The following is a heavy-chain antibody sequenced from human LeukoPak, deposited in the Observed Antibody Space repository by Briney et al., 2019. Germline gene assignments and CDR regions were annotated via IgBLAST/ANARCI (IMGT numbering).Heavy chain of an antibody. D-gene: IGHD3-16*01. CDR1: GGSISSGGYY. Sequence: PSETLSLTCTVSGGSISSGGYYWSWSRQPPGKGLEWIGYIYHSGSTYYNPSLKSRVTISVDRSKNQFSLKLSSVTAADTAVYYCARAFSTDYFDYWGQGTLVTVSS. CDR2: IYHSGST. J-gene: IGHJ4*02. CDR3: ARAFSTDYFDY. V-gene: IGHV4-30-2*01.